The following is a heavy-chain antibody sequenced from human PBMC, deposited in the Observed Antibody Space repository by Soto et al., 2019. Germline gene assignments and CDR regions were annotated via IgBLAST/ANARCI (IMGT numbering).Heavy chain of an antibody. D-gene: IGHD2-2*01. J-gene: IGHJ6*02. V-gene: IGHV4-31*03. Sequence: TLSLTCTVSGGSISSGGYYWSWIRQHPGKGLEWIGYIYYSGSTYYNPSLKSRVTISVDTSKNQFSLKLSSVTAADTAVYYCARDVVPAAMGYYYGMDVWGQGTTVTVSS. CDR1: GGSISSGGYY. CDR3: ARDVVPAAMGYYYGMDV. CDR2: IYYSGST.